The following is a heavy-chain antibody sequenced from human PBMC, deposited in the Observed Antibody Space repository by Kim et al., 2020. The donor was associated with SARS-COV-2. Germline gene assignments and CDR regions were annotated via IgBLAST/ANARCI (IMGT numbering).Heavy chain of an antibody. Sequence: SETLSLTCAVYGGSFSGYYWSWIRQPPGKGLEWIGEINHSGSTNYNPSLKSRVTISVDTSKNQFSLKLSSVTAADTAVYYCARSPWIQLWSRPGNWFDPWGQGTLVTVSS. CDR2: INHSGST. CDR3: ARSPWIQLWSRPGNWFDP. CDR1: GGSFSGYY. J-gene: IGHJ5*02. V-gene: IGHV4-34*01. D-gene: IGHD5-18*01.